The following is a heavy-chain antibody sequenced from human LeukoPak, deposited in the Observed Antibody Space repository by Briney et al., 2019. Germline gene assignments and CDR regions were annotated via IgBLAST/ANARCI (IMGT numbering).Heavy chain of an antibody. D-gene: IGHD3-10*01. CDR3: ARGVLLWFGELNWFDP. V-gene: IGHV1-18*01. CDR1: GYTFTSYG. Sequence: ASVKVYCKASGYTFTSYGISWVRQAPGQGLDWIELISAYNGNTNYAQKLQGRVTMTTDTSTSTAYMELRSLRSDDTAVYYCARGVLLWFGELNWFDPWGQGTLVTVSS. CDR2: ISAYNGNT. J-gene: IGHJ5*02.